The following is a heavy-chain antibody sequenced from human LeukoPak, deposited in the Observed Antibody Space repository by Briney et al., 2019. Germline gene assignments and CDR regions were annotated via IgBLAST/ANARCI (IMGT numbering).Heavy chain of an antibody. CDR3: ARGKPTFNYYDSSGYYSFYFDY. CDR1: GGSFSGYY. CDR2: INHSGST. D-gene: IGHD3-22*01. Sequence: RASETLSLTCAVYGGSFSGYYWSWIRQPPGKGLEWIGEINHSGSTNYSPSLKSRVTISVDTSKNQFSLKLSSVTAADTAVYYCARGKPTFNYYDSSGYYSFYFDYWGQGTLVTVSS. V-gene: IGHV4-34*01. J-gene: IGHJ4*02.